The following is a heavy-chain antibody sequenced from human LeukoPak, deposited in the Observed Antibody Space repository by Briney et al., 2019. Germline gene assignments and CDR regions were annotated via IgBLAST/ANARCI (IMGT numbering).Heavy chain of an antibody. D-gene: IGHD2-2*01. CDR1: GYTFTSYG. J-gene: IGHJ4*02. CDR3: AGQGPGYCGSTRCYGVGH. Sequence: ASVKVSCKASGYTFTSYGISWVRQAPGQGLEWMGWINTNTGNPTYAQGFTGRFVFSLDTSVSTAYLQISSLKVEDTAVYYCAGQGPGYCGSTRCYGVGHWGQGTLVTVSS. CDR2: INTNTGNP. V-gene: IGHV7-4-1*02.